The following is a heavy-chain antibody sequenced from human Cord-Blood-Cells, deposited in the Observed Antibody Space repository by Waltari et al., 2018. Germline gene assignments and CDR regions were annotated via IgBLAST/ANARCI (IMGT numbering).Heavy chain of an antibody. Sequence: QVQLQESGPGLVKPSETLSLTCAVSGYSISSGYYWGWIRQPPGKGLEWIGSIYHSGSTYYNPSLKSRVTISVDTSKNQFSLKLSSVTAADTAVYYCARVVYYDFWSGYYDAFDIWGQGTMVTVSS. CDR2: IYHSGST. D-gene: IGHD3-3*01. CDR1: GYSISSGYY. J-gene: IGHJ3*02. CDR3: ARVVYYDFWSGYYDAFDI. V-gene: IGHV4-38-2*01.